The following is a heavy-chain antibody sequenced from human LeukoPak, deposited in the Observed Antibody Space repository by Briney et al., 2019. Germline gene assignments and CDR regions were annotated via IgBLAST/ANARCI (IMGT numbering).Heavy chain of an antibody. Sequence: PSQTLSPTCTVSGGSISSGDYYWSWIRQPPGKGLEWIGYIFYNGRTYYNPSLKSRVTISADTSKNQFSLKLSSVTAADTAVYYCARDQTAAAGFLDYWGQGTLVTVSS. CDR3: ARDQTAAAGFLDY. V-gene: IGHV4-30-4*08. D-gene: IGHD6-13*01. CDR2: IFYNGRT. CDR1: GGSISSGDYY. J-gene: IGHJ4*02.